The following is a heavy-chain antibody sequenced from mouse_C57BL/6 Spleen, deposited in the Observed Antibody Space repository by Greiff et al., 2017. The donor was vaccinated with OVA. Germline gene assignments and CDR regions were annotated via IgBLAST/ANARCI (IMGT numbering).Heavy chain of an antibody. CDR1: GFTFSSYA. J-gene: IGHJ2*01. D-gene: IGHD4-1*01. CDR3: ASDEEGTGTELDY. V-gene: IGHV5-4*01. Sequence: EVQLVESGGGLVKPGGSLKLSCAASGFTFSSYAMSWVRQTPEKRLEWVATISDGGSYTYYPDNVKGRFTISRDNAKNNLYLQMSHLKSEDTAMYYCASDEEGTGTELDYWGQGTTLTVSS. CDR2: ISDGGSYT.